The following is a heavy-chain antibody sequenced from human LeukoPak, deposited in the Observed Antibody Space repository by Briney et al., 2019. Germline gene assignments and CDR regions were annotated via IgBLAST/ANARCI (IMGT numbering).Heavy chain of an antibody. CDR3: AREGYYGSGSPPSLYFDY. D-gene: IGHD3-10*01. J-gene: IGHJ4*02. CDR2: TSSDLNVK. CDR1: GFTFRNYV. Sequence: GGSLRLSCAASGFTFRNYVIHWVRQAPGKGLEWVAVTSSDLNVKLYADSVKGRFTISRDNSRSTLYLLMNSLRPEDTAIYYCAREGYYGSGSPPSLYFDYWGQGTLVTVSS. V-gene: IGHV3-30-3*01.